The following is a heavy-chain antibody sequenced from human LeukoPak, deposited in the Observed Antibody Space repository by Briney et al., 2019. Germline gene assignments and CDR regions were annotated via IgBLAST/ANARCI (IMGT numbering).Heavy chain of an antibody. CDR3: ARDKGTSYLSSFDY. CDR2: IYSGDNT. J-gene: IGHJ4*02. V-gene: IGHV3-66*02. CDR1: GFTVRRKY. D-gene: IGHD6-6*01. Sequence: PGGSLRLSCAASGFTVRRKYMTWVRQAPGKGLEWVSVIYSGDNTNYADSVKGRFTISRDNSKNTLYLQMNSLRAADTAVYYCARDKGTSYLSSFDYWGQGTLVTVSS.